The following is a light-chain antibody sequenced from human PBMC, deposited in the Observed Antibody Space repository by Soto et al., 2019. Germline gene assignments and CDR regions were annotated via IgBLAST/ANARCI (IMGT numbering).Light chain of an antibody. CDR2: DVS. Sequence: QSALTQPASVSGSPGQSITISCTGTSSDVGGYNYVSWYQQHPGKAPKLMIYDVSNRPSGVSNRFSGSKSGNTASLTISGLQAEDEADYYCSSYTSSSTVVFRGGTTLTVL. CDR3: SSYTSSSTVV. V-gene: IGLV2-14*01. CDR1: SSDVGGYNY. J-gene: IGLJ2*01.